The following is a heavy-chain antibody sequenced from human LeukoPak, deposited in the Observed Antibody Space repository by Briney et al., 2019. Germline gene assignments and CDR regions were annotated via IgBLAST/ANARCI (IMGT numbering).Heavy chain of an antibody. CDR2: IVPIFGTA. CDR3: ARDIRAAAGMGWFDP. CDR1: GGTFSSYA. Sequence: ASVKVSCKASGGTFSSYAISWVRQAPGQGLEWMGGIVPIFGTANYAQKFQGRVTITADESTSTAYMELSSLRSEDTAVYYCARDIRAAAGMGWFDPWGQGTLVTVSS. J-gene: IGHJ5*02. V-gene: IGHV1-69*13. D-gene: IGHD6-13*01.